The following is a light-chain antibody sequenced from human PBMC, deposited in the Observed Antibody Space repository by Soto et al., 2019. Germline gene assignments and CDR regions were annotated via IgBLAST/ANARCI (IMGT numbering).Light chain of an antibody. J-gene: IGKJ2*01. CDR2: WAS. CDR1: QNILYSSKNKNF. CDR3: QQYFSIPYT. Sequence: DIVMTQSPDSLAVSLGERATINCKSSQNILYSSKNKNFLTWYQQKVGQPPKVLIYWASTRESGVPDRFSGSGSGTDFTLTISSLQAEDVAVYYCQQYFSIPYTFGQGTKLEIK. V-gene: IGKV4-1*01.